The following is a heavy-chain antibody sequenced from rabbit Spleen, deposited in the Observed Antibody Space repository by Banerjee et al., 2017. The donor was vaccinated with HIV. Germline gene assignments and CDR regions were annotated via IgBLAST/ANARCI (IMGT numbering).Heavy chain of an antibody. CDR2: IDPIFGST. CDR3: LRDRANIGGDYGPYYFDL. D-gene: IGHD2-1*01. CDR1: GFDFSDYG. V-gene: IGHV1S47*01. J-gene: IGHJ4*01. Sequence: EESGGGLVQPGGSLKLSCKGSGFDFSDYGVSWVRQAPGKGLEWIGYIDPIFGSTYYASWVNGRFTISRHNAQNTLYLQLDSLTAADTATYFCLRDRANIGGDYGPYYFDLWGQGTLVTV.